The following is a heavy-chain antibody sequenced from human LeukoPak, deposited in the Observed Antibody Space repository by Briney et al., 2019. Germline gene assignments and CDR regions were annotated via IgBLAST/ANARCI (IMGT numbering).Heavy chain of an antibody. D-gene: IGHD4/OR15-4a*01. J-gene: IGHJ5*02. CDR2: IFTSGTT. CDR3: SRGGANDL. V-gene: IGHV4-4*07. CDR1: GGSITSDY. Sequence: SETLSLTCTVVGGSITSDYWSWIRQPAGKGLEWIGRIFTSGTTAYNPSLKSRVTMSLDTSKNQFFLKLSSVTAADTAAYFCSRGGANDLWGQGTLVTVSS.